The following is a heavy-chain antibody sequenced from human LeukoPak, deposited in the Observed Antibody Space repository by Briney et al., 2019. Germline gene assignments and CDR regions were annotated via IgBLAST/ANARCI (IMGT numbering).Heavy chain of an antibody. V-gene: IGHV4-34*01. CDR3: ARGAMASRPRPYDY. CDR2: INHSGST. Sequence: SETLSLTCTVSGGSFTPYYWSWIRQPPGKGLGWIGEINHSGSTNYNPSLKSRVTISVDTSKNQFSLKLSSVTAADTAVYYCARGAMASRPRPYDYWGQGTLVTVSS. J-gene: IGHJ4*02. CDR1: GGSFTPYY. D-gene: IGHD5-24*01.